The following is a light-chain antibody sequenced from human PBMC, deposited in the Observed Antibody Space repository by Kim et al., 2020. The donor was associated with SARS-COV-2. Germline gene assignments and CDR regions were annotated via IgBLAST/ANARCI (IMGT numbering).Light chain of an antibody. Sequence: VSPRQTARITCSGDALPKQYAYWYQQKPGQAPVVVIYKDSERPSGIPERFSGSSSGITVTLTISGVQAEDEADYYCQSADSTYVVFGGGTQLTVL. V-gene: IGLV3-25*03. CDR3: QSADSTYVV. CDR1: ALPKQY. J-gene: IGLJ2*01. CDR2: KDS.